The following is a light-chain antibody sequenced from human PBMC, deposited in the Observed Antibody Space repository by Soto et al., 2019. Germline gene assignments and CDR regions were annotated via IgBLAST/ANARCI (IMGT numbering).Light chain of an antibody. Sequence: DIQMTQSPSTLSASVGDRVMITCRASQTISSWLAWYQQKPGKAPNLLIYKASALKSGVPSRFSGSGSGTEFTLTISSLQPDDFATYYCQQYDNDSWTFGQGTTVEIK. CDR1: QTISSW. J-gene: IGKJ1*01. V-gene: IGKV1-5*03. CDR2: KAS. CDR3: QQYDNDSWT.